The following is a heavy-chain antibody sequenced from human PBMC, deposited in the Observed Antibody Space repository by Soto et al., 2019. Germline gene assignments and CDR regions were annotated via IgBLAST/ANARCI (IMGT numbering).Heavy chain of an antibody. Sequence: VGSLRLSCAASGFTFSSYAMSWVRQAPGKGLEWVSAISGSGGSTYYADSVKGRFTISRDNSKNTLYLQMNSLRAEDTAVYYCAKDLYYYDSSGYYPFDYWGQGTLVTVSS. J-gene: IGHJ4*02. CDR3: AKDLYYYDSSGYYPFDY. CDR1: GFTFSSYA. V-gene: IGHV3-23*01. D-gene: IGHD3-22*01. CDR2: ISGSGGST.